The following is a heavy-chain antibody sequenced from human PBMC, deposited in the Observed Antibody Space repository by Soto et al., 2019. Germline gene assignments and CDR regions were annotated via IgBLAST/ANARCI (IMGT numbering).Heavy chain of an antibody. Sequence: GESLKISCKGSGYSFTSYWIGWVRQMPGKGLEWMGIIYPGDSDTRYSPSFQGQVTISADKSISTAYLQWSSLKASDTAMYYCARNLGYCSSTSCYNYYSMDVWGQGTTVTVSS. V-gene: IGHV5-51*01. J-gene: IGHJ6*02. CDR1: GYSFTSYW. D-gene: IGHD2-2*02. CDR2: IYPGDSDT. CDR3: ARNLGYCSSTSCYNYYSMDV.